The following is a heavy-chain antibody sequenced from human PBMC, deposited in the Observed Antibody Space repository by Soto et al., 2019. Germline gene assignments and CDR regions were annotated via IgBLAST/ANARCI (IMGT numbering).Heavy chain of an antibody. CDR1: GGTFSSYA. V-gene: IGHV1-69*13. CDR3: ARGRAGGNSAYFDY. Sequence: SVKVSCKASGGTFSSYAISWVRQAPGQGLEWMGGIIPIFGTANYAQKFQGRVTITADESTSTAYMELSSLRSEDTAVYYCARGRAGGNSAYFDYWGQGALVTVSS. D-gene: IGHD2-21*02. J-gene: IGHJ4*02. CDR2: IIPIFGTA.